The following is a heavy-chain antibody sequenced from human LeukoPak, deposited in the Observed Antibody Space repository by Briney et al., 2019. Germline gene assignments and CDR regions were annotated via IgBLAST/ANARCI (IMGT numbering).Heavy chain of an antibody. CDR3: ARHYGP. V-gene: IGHV4-39*01. J-gene: IGHJ5*02. D-gene: IGHD3-10*01. Sequence: LSLTXXXSGXSXXSSYYYWGGRRQPPGRGLEWSGSIYGSGSTYYNPSLKSRVTISVHTSKHQFSLKLNSVTAADTAVYYCARHYGPWGQGTLVTVSS. CDR1: GXSXXSSYYY. CDR2: IYGSGST.